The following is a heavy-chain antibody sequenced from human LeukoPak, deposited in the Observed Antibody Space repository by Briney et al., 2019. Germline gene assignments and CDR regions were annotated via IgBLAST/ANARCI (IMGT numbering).Heavy chain of an antibody. J-gene: IGHJ4*02. D-gene: IGHD1-1*01. V-gene: IGHV3-23*01. Sequence: GGSLRLSCVASGFTFSSYAMSWVRQAPGKGLEWVSVISGSGGSTYYRDSVKGRFTISRDNSKNTVYLQMNNLRAEDTAVYYCAKDGTTTITFDYWGQGTLVAVSS. CDR3: AKDGTTTITFDY. CDR2: ISGSGGST. CDR1: GFTFSSYA.